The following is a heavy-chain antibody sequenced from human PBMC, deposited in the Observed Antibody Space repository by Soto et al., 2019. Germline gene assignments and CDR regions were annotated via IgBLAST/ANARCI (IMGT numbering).Heavy chain of an antibody. CDR2: IYTGGNT. Sequence: EVQLVESGGGLIQPGESLRLSCAVSGFSVSSNYMTWVRQAPGKGLEWVSVIYTGGNTEYADSVKGRFTISRDNSKNTLYLQMNSLRAEDTAVYYCAKPSVPRPRKTVTFDFWGQGTLVTVSS. CDR1: GFSVSSNY. V-gene: IGHV3-53*01. CDR3: AKPSVPRPRKTVTFDF. J-gene: IGHJ5*01. D-gene: IGHD4-17*01.